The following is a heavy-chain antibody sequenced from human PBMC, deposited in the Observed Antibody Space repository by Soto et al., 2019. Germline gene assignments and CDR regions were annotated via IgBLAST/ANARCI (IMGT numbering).Heavy chain of an antibody. J-gene: IGHJ6*02. CDR2: IIPIFGTA. D-gene: IGHD5-12*01. CDR1: GGTFSSYA. Sequence: QVQLVQSGAEVKKPGSAVKVSCKASGGTFSSYAISWVRQAPGHGLEWMGGIIPIFGTANYAQKFQGRVTITADKSTSTAYMELSSLRSEDTAVYYCAREVATITYYYCYGMDVWGPGTTVTVSS. V-gene: IGHV1-69*06. CDR3: AREVATITYYYCYGMDV.